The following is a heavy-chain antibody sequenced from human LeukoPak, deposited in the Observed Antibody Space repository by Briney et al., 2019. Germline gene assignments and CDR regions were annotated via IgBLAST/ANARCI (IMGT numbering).Heavy chain of an antibody. CDR3: AKVLSGSQDY. V-gene: IGHV3-23*01. Sequence: GGSLRLSCAASGFTFSSYAMSWVRQAPGKGLEWVSTIGGGGESTYHADSVKGRFTISRDNSKNTVYLQMNSLRAEDTAVYYCAKVLSGSQDYWGQGTLVTVFS. CDR2: IGGGGEST. CDR1: GFTFSSYA. D-gene: IGHD1-26*01. J-gene: IGHJ4*02.